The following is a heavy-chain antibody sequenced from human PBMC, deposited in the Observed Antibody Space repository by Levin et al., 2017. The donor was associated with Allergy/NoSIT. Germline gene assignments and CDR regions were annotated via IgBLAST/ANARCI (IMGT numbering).Heavy chain of an antibody. CDR3: ARGTILLGPRGAFDI. J-gene: IGHJ3*02. CDR2: ISSSSSYI. D-gene: IGHD3-3*01. CDR1: GFTFSSYS. Sequence: GESLKISCAASGFTFSSYSMNWVRQAPGKGLEWVSSISSSSSYIYYADSVKGRFTISRDNAKNSLYLQMNSLRAEDTAVYYCARGTILLGPRGAFDIWGQGTMVTVSS. V-gene: IGHV3-21*01.